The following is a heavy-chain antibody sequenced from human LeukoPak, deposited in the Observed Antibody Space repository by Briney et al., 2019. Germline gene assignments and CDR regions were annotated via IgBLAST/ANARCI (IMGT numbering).Heavy chain of an antibody. CDR3: ATRVNYDFWSGYCSGFDY. D-gene: IGHD3-3*01. V-gene: IGHV1-69*13. CDR2: IIPIFGTA. J-gene: IGHJ4*02. Sequence: SVKVSCKASGGTFSSYAISWVRQAPGQGLEWMGGIIPIFGTANYAQKFQGRVTITADESTSTAYMELSSLRSEDTAVYYCATRVNYDFWSGYCSGFDYWGQGTLVTVSS. CDR1: GGTFSSYA.